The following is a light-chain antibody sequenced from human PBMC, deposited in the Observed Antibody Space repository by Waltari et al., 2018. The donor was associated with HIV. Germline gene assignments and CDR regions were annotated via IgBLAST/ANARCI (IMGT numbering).Light chain of an antibody. CDR1: SSDIGLYNF. CDR2: EVS. Sequence: QSALTQPPSESGSPGQSVTISCAGTSSDIGLYNFVSWYQHHPGKAPKLMISEVSRRPSGVPDRFSGSKSGNTASLTVSGLQAEDEAAYYCFSYAGNNYLLFGGGTKLTVL. V-gene: IGLV2-8*01. CDR3: FSYAGNNYLL. J-gene: IGLJ2*01.